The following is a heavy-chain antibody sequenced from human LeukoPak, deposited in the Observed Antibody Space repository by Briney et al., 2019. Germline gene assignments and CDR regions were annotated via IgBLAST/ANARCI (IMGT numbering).Heavy chain of an antibody. Sequence: SETLSLTCTVSTASINSYYWGWVRQPAGRGLEWIGRIYTTGMTQYDPSLQSRVTMSVDTSQKQFSLNLRSVTAAATAIYFCVRHGYTASHFFLDYWSQGALVTVSS. J-gene: IGHJ4*02. V-gene: IGHV4-4*07. CDR3: VRHGYTASHFFLDY. D-gene: IGHD5-18*01. CDR2: IYTTGMT. CDR1: TASINSYY.